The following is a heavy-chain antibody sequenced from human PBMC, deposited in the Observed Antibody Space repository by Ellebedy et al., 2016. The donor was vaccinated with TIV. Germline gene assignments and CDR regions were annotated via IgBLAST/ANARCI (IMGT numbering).Heavy chain of an antibody. CDR3: ARWFGELLYVRWFDP. CDR1: GGSISGSSYY. V-gene: IGHV4-39*01. Sequence: SETLSLTCTVSGGSISGSSYYWGWIRQPPGKGLEWIGSIYYTGSTDYNPSLKSRVAISADTSKNQFSLRLSSVTAADTAVYYCARWFGELLYVRWFDPWGQGTLVTVSS. J-gene: IGHJ5*02. D-gene: IGHD3-10*01. CDR2: IYYTGST.